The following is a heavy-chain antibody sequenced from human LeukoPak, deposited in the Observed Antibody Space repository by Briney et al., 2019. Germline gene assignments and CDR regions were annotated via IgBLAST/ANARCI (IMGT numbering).Heavy chain of an antibody. CDR2: ISWNSGSI. CDR3: AKALAAPRGDAFDI. J-gene: IGHJ3*02. Sequence: GGSLRLSCAASGFTFDDYAMHWVRQAPGKGLEWVSGISWNSGSIGYADSVKGRFTISRDNAKNSLYLQMNSLRAEDTALYYCAKALAAPRGDAFDIWGQGTMVTVSS. CDR1: GFTFDDYA. V-gene: IGHV3-9*01. D-gene: IGHD3-10*01.